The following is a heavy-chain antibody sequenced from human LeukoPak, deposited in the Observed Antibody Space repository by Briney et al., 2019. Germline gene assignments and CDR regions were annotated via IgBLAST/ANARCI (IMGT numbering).Heavy chain of an antibody. Sequence: GASVKVSCKASGYTFTSYYMHWVRQAPGQRLEWMGWINAGNGNTKYSQEFQGRVTITRDTSASTAYMELSSLRSEDMAVYYCARAYYDYVWGNLDPWGQGTLVTVSS. D-gene: IGHD3-16*01. CDR1: GYTFTSYY. CDR3: ARAYYDYVWGNLDP. CDR2: INAGNGNT. J-gene: IGHJ5*02. V-gene: IGHV1-3*03.